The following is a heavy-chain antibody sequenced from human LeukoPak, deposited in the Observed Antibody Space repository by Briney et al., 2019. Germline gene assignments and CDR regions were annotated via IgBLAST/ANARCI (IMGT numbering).Heavy chain of an antibody. Sequence: PGGSLRLSCAASGFTFSSYSMNWVRQAPGKGLEWVSSISSSSYIYYADSVKGRFTISRDNAKNSLYLQMNSLRAEDTAVYYCARDRDIVVVPAARRYNWFDPWGQGTLVTVSS. D-gene: IGHD2-2*01. V-gene: IGHV3-21*01. CDR3: ARDRDIVVVPAARRYNWFDP. CDR1: GFTFSSYS. J-gene: IGHJ5*02. CDR2: ISSSSYI.